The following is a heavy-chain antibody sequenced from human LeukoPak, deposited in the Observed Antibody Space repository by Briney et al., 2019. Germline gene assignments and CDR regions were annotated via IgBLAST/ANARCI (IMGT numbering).Heavy chain of an antibody. CDR1: GGSISSGGYY. J-gene: IGHJ4*02. CDR3: ARHSSLRTFDY. Sequence: PSQTLSLTCTVSGGSISSGGYYWSWIRQHPGKGLEWIGSMYYSGRTYYNPSLKRRVTISVDTSKNQFSLKLSSVTAADTALYYCARHSSLRTFDYWGQGTLVTVSS. CDR2: MYYSGRT. V-gene: IGHV4-30-2*03. D-gene: IGHD1-1*01.